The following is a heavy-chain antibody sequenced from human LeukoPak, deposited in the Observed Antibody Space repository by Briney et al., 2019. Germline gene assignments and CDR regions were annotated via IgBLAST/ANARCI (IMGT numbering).Heavy chain of an antibody. CDR1: GGSISSGGYY. V-gene: IGHV4-31*03. CDR3: ARDYDSSGYFFDY. J-gene: IGHJ4*02. Sequence: SETLSLTCTVSGGSISSGGYYWGWIRQHPGKGLEWIGYIYYSGSTYYNPSLKSRFTISVDTSKNQFSLKLSSVTAADTAVYYCARDYDSSGYFFDYWGQGTLVTVSS. D-gene: IGHD3-22*01. CDR2: IYYSGST.